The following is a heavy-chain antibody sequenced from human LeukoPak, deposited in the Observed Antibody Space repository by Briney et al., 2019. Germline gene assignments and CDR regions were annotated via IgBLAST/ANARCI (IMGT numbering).Heavy chain of an antibody. D-gene: IGHD2-2*01. J-gene: IGHJ4*02. CDR3: ARAVSFFCSSTSCPWYYFNY. CDR1: GFTFRSYW. V-gene: IGHV3-7*03. CDR2: IKQDGSEK. Sequence: PGGSLRLSCAASGFTFRSYWMSWVRQAPGKGLEWVANIKQDGSEKYYVDSVKGRFTISRDNAKNSLYLQMNSLRAEDTAVYYCARAVSFFCSSTSCPWYYFNYWGQGTRVTVSS.